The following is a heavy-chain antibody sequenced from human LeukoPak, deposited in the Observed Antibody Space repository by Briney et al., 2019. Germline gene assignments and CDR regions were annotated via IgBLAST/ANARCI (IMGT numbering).Heavy chain of an antibody. Sequence: PSGGSLRLSCAASGFTFSDYYMDWVRQAPGKGLEWVGRTRNKANSYTTEYAASVKGRFTISRDDSKNSLYLQMNSLKTEDTAVYYCAREGGWEPRFDYWGQGTLVTVSS. CDR1: GFTFSDYY. CDR2: TRNKANSYTT. CDR3: AREGGWEPRFDY. D-gene: IGHD1-26*01. J-gene: IGHJ4*02. V-gene: IGHV3-72*01.